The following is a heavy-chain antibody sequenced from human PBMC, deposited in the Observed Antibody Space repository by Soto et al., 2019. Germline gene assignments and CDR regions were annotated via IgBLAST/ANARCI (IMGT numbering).Heavy chain of an antibody. D-gene: IGHD1-1*01. J-gene: IGHJ4*02. CDR3: ARGRYGDY. CDR1: GYTFTSYG. V-gene: IGHV1-18*01. Sequence: QVHLVQSGAEVKKPGASVKVSCKGSGYTFTSYGITWVRQAPGQGLEWMGWISAHNGNTNYAQKHQGRVTVTRDTSTSTAYMELRILRSDDTAVYYCARGRYGDYWGQGARVTVSS. CDR2: ISAHNGNT.